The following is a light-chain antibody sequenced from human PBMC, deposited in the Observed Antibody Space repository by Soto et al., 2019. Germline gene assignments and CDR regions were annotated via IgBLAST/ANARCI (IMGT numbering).Light chain of an antibody. J-gene: IGLJ2*01. CDR3: SSYTSSNTVL. CDR2: EVS. CDR1: SSDVGGYSY. Sequence: QSALTQPASVSGSPGQSITISCSGTSSDVGGYSYVSWYQQHPGRAPKLMIYEVSNRPSGVSNRFSGSKYGNTASLTISGLQAEDEADYYCSSYTSSNTVLFGGGTKLTVL. V-gene: IGLV2-14*01.